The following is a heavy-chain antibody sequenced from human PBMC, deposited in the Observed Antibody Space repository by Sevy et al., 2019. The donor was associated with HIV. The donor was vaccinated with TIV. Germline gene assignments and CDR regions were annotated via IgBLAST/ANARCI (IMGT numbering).Heavy chain of an antibody. CDR1: GGSISGYY. V-gene: IGHV4-59*01. CDR3: ARGSPDHYFGMDV. Sequence: SETLSLTCTVFGGSISGYYRSWIRQPPGKGLEWIGYSYYSGSTNYNPSLKSRVTISVDTSKNQFALKLISVTAADTAVYYCARGSPDHYFGMDVWGQGTTVTVSS. CDR2: SYYSGST. J-gene: IGHJ6*02.